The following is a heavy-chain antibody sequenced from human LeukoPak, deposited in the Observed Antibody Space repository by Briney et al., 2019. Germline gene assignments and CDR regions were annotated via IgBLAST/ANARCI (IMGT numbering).Heavy chain of an antibody. J-gene: IGHJ5*02. D-gene: IGHD6-13*01. CDR2: MYSRGDT. V-gene: IGHV3-53*01. Sequence: PGGSLRLSCAASGFTVSDNYMSWVRQAPGKGLEWVSVMYSRGDTYYANSVKGRFTFSRDISKNTLYLQVNGLRVEDTAMYYCARDAPQVPAAGVLASWGQGTLVIVSS. CDR1: GFTVSDNY. CDR3: ARDAPQVPAAGVLAS.